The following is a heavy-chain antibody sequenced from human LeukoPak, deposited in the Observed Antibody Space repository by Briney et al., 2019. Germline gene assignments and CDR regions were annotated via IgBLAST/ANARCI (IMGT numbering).Heavy chain of an antibody. J-gene: IGHJ4*02. Sequence: QPGGSLRLSFAASGFTFKNYWMHWVRQAPGTGLVWVSRIDHDGSGTSYADSVKGRFTVSRDNAKSTLYLQMNTLRAEDTAVYYCVRDLPQTGYSYDYWGQGTLVTVSS. V-gene: IGHV3-74*01. CDR2: IDHDGSGT. CDR1: GFTFKNYW. D-gene: IGHD5-18*01. CDR3: VRDLPQTGYSYDY.